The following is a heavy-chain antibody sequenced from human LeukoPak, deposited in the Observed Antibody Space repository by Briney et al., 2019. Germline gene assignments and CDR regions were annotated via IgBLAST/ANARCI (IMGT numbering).Heavy chain of an antibody. J-gene: IGHJ4*02. Sequence: GGSLRLSCAASGFTFSSYWMSWVRQAPGKGLEWVANIKQDGSEKYYVDSVKGRFTISRDNAKNSLYLQMNSLRAEDTAVYYCARINPPGLEWFSRVRMYYFDYWGQGTLVTVST. CDR1: GFTFSSYW. CDR2: IKQDGSEK. D-gene: IGHD3-3*01. CDR3: ARINPPGLEWFSRVRMYYFDY. V-gene: IGHV3-7*01.